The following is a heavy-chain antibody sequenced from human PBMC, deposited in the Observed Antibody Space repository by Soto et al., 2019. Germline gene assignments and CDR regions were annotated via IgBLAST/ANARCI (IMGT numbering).Heavy chain of an antibody. CDR2: ISSDGSNT. Sequence: QVQLVESGGGVVQPGRSLRLSCAASRFTFSSHAMYWVRQAPGKGLEWVAVISSDGSNTYYADSVKGRFTITRDNSKNTLYLQVNSLRAEDTAVYYCARDFGIFGVVPAEGMDVWGQGTTVTVSS. J-gene: IGHJ6*02. CDR1: RFTFSSHA. D-gene: IGHD3-3*01. V-gene: IGHV3-30-3*01. CDR3: ARDFGIFGVVPAEGMDV.